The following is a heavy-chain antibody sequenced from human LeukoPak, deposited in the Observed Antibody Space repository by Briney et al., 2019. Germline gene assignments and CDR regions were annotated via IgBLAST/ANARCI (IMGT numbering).Heavy chain of an antibody. D-gene: IGHD6-6*01. CDR1: GGTFSSYA. V-gene: IGHV1-69*05. Sequence: SVKVSCKASGGTFSSYAISWVRQAPGQGLEWMGRIIPIFGTANYAQKLQGRVTMTTDTSTSTAYMELRSLRSDDTAVYYCARVEYSSSSAEYWGQGTLVTVSS. CDR2: IIPIFGTA. J-gene: IGHJ4*02. CDR3: ARVEYSSSSAEY.